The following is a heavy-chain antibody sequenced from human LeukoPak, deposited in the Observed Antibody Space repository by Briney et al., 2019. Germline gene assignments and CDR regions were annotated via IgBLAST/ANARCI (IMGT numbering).Heavy chain of an antibody. CDR2: IDPSDSDT. CDR1: EYSFTSYW. Sequence: PGESLKISCKGSEYSFTSYWISWVRQMPGKGLEWMGRIDPSDSDTTYSPSFQGHVTISADRFISTAYLQWSSLKASDTAMYYCARGYRTLPLDPWGQGTLVTVSS. J-gene: IGHJ5*02. D-gene: IGHD6-13*01. CDR3: ARGYRTLPLDP. V-gene: IGHV5-10-1*01.